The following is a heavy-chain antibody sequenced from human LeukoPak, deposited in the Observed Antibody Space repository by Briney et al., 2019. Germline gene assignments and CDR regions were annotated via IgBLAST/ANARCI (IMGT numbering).Heavy chain of an antibody. CDR2: INPNSGGT. D-gene: IGHD1-26*01. CDR1: GYTFTGYY. Sequence: ASVKVSCKASGYTFTGYYMHWVRQAPGQGLEWMGWINPNSGGTNYAQRFQGRVTMTRDTSISTVYMELSRLRSDDTAVYYCATLSGNSWEYYFDYRGQGTLVTVSS. CDR3: ATLSGNSWEYYFDY. J-gene: IGHJ4*02. V-gene: IGHV1-2*02.